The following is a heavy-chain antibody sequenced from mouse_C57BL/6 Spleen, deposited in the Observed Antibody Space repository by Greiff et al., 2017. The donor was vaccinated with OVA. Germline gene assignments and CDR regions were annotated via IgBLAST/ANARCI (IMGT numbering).Heavy chain of an antibody. CDR2: INPYNGGT. Sequence: EVQLQQSGPVLVKPGASVKMSCKASGYTFTDYYMNWVKQSHGQSLEWIGVINPYNGGTSYNQKFKCKATLTVDKSSSTAYMELNSLTSEDAAVYYCARGGCTTGGAGTMDDWGQGTSVTVSS. J-gene: IGHJ4*01. CDR1: GYTFTDYY. V-gene: IGHV1-19*01. CDR3: ARGGCTTGGAGTMDD. D-gene: IGHD1-1*01.